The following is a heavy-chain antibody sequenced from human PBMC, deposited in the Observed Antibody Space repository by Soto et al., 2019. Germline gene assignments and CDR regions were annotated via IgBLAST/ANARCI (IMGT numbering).Heavy chain of an antibody. Sequence: VASVKVSCKASGYTFTGYYMHWVRQAPGQGLEWMGWINPNSGGTNYAQKFQGRVTMTRDTSISTAYMELSRLRSDDTAVYYCARGPTMVRGVISAFDIWGQGTMVTVSS. D-gene: IGHD3-10*01. CDR2: INPNSGGT. CDR1: GYTFTGYY. J-gene: IGHJ3*02. V-gene: IGHV1-2*02. CDR3: ARGPTMVRGVISAFDI.